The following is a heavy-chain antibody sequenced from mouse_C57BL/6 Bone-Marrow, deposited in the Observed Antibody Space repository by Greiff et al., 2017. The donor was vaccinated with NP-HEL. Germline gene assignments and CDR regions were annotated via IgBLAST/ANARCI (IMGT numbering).Heavy chain of an antibody. CDR3: ARQDLAWFAY. Sequence: EVMLVESGGDLVKPGGSLKLSCAASGFTFSSYSMSWVRQTPDKRLEWVATISSGGSYTYYPDSVKGRFTISRDNAKNTLYLQMSSLKSEDTAMYYCARQDLAWFAYWGQGTLVTVSA. CDR1: GFTFSSYS. J-gene: IGHJ3*01. CDR2: ISSGGSYT. V-gene: IGHV5-6*01.